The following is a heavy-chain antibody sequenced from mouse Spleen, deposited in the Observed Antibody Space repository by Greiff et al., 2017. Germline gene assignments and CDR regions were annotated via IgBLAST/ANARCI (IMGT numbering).Heavy chain of an antibody. V-gene: IGHV5-9-3*01. CDR3: ARLYGNYVGYYFDY. CDR1: GFTFSSYA. J-gene: IGHJ2*01. Sequence: EVQRVASGGGLVKLGGSLKLSCAASGFTFSSYAMSWVRQTPEKRLEWVATISSGGGNTYYPDSVKGRFTISRDNAKNTLYMQMSSLKSEDTAMYYCARLYGNYVGYYFDYWGQGTTLTVSS. D-gene: IGHD2-1*01. CDR2: ISSGGGNT.